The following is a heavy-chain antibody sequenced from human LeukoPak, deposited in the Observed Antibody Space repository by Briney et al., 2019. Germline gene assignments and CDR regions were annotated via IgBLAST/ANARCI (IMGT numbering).Heavy chain of an antibody. J-gene: IGHJ4*02. CDR1: GFNFGDYT. D-gene: IGHD5-12*01. V-gene: IGHV3-49*04. CDR2: IRSKNFGETQ. Sequence: PGRSLRLSCTVSGFNFGDYTMTWVRQAPGKGLEWVSFIRSKNFGETQEYAAAVKGRFTISRDDSKNITYLEMNSLKTEDTAVYYCYSGHDLIYFDYWGQGTLVTVSS. CDR3: YSGHDLIYFDY.